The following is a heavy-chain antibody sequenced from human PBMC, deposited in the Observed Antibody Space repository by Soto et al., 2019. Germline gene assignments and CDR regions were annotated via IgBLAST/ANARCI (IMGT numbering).Heavy chain of an antibody. CDR3: ARGDYDFWSGYSLNWFDP. J-gene: IGHJ5*02. Sequence: PSETLSLTCTVSGGSVSSGSYYWSWIRQPPGKGLEWIGYIYYSGSTNYNPSLKSRVTISVDTSKNQFSLKLSSVTAADTAVYYCARGDYDFWSGYSLNWFDPWGQGTLVTVSS. CDR2: IYYSGST. CDR1: GGSVSSGSYY. V-gene: IGHV4-61*01. D-gene: IGHD3-3*01.